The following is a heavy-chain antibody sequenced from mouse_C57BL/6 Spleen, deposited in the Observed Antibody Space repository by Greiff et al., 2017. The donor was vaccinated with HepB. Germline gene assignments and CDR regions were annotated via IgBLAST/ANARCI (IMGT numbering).Heavy chain of an antibody. CDR3: ARSTSTTYYAMDY. D-gene: IGHD2-1*01. J-gene: IGHJ4*01. Sequence: QVQLQQPGTELVKPGASVKLSCKASGYTFTSYWMHWVKQRPGQGLEWIGNINPSNGGTNYNEKFKSKATLTVDKSSSTAYMQLSSLTSEASAVYYCARSTSTTYYAMDYWGQGTSVTVSS. V-gene: IGHV1-53*01. CDR1: GYTFTSYW. CDR2: INPSNGGT.